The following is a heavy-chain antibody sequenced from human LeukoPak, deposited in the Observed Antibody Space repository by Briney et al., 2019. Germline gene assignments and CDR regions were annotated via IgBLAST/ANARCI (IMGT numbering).Heavy chain of an antibody. J-gene: IGHJ4*02. CDR1: GFTFSSYA. CDR3: AKGRLVPDY. V-gene: IGHV3-23*01. D-gene: IGHD3-9*01. CDR2: ISGSDGRT. Sequence: GGSLRLSCAASGFTFSSYAMSWVRQAPGKGLEWVATISGSDGRTYYADSVRGRFTISRDNSRNTLYLQMNSLRAEDTAVYYCAKGRLVPDYWGQGILVTVSS.